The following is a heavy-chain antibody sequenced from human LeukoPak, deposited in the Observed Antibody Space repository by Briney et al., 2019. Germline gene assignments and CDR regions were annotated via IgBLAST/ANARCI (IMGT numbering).Heavy chain of an antibody. CDR2: ISTSGSTI. D-gene: IGHD5/OR15-5a*01. CDR3: AKDATPHKGLRNLGGYYFDY. Sequence: GGSLRLSCAASGFTFSSYSMNWVRQAPGKGLEWVSYISTSGSTIYYADSVKGRFTISRDNAKNSLFLQMNSLRAEDTAVYYCAKDATPHKGLRNLGGYYFDYWGQGTLVTVSS. CDR1: GFTFSSYS. J-gene: IGHJ4*02. V-gene: IGHV3-48*01.